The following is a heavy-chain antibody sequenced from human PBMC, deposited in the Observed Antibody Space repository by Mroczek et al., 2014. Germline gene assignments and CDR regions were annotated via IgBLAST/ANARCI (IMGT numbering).Heavy chain of an antibody. CDR3: AREGGDSQDAFDI. CDR2: IYYSGST. Sequence: QVQLQQSGPGLVKPSQTLSLTCTVSGGSISSGGYYWSWIRQHPGKGLEWIGYIYYSGSTYYNPSLKSRVTISVDTSKNQFSLKLSSVTAADTAVYYCAREGGDSQDAFDIWGQGTMVTVSS. J-gene: IGHJ3*02. CDR1: GGSISSGGYY. D-gene: IGHD2-21*02. V-gene: IGHV4-31*03.